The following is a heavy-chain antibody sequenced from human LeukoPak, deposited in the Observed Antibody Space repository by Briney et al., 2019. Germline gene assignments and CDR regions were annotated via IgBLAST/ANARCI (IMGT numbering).Heavy chain of an antibody. CDR2: IYHSGST. J-gene: IGHJ4*02. Sequence: SETLSLTCTVSGYSISSGYYWGWIRQPPGKGLEWIGSIYHSGSTYYNPSLKSRVTISVDTSKNQFSLKLSSVTAADTAVYYCARHGYYGSGSWGQGTLVTVSS. D-gene: IGHD3-10*01. V-gene: IGHV4-38-2*02. CDR1: GYSISSGYY. CDR3: ARHGYYGSGS.